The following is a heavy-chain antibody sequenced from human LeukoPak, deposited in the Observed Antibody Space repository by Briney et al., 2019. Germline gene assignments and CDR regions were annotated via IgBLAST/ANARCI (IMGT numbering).Heavy chain of an antibody. CDR3: ARATSLRRNSFAFDM. CDR2: IYYSGST. D-gene: IGHD4-23*01. V-gene: IGHV4-59*01. Sequence: PSETLSLTCTVSGGSISSYYWSWIRQPPGKGLEWIGHIYYSGSTNYNPSLKSRVTISVDTSKNQFPLKLSSVTAADTAVYYCARATSLRRNSFAFDMWGQGTMVTVSS. CDR1: GGSISSYY. J-gene: IGHJ3*02.